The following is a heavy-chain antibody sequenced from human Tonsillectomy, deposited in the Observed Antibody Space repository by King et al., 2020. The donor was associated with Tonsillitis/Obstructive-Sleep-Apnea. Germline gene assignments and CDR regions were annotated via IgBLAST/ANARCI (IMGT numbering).Heavy chain of an antibody. J-gene: IGHJ4*02. V-gene: IGHV4-34*01. D-gene: IGHD6-6*01. CDR2: INHSGST. Sequence: VQLQQWGAGLLKPSETLSLTCAVYGGSFSGYYWSWIRQPPGKGLEWIGEINHSGSTNYNPSLKSRVTISVDTSKNQFSLKLSSVTAADTAVYYCARGSRFDYWGQGTLVTVSS. CDR3: ARGSRFDY. CDR1: GGSFSGYY.